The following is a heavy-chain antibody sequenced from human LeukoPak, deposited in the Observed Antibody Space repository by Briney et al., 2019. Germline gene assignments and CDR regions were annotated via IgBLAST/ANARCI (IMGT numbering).Heavy chain of an antibody. CDR2: IRGSDGST. Sequence: GGSLGLSCAASGFTFSTYALSWVRQAPGKGLEWVSSIRGSDGSTYYADSVKGRFAISRDNSKNTLYLQMNSLRAEDTAVYYCAKDVYGDYGGLDYWGQGTLVTVSS. J-gene: IGHJ4*02. CDR1: GFTFSTYA. V-gene: IGHV3-23*01. D-gene: IGHD4-17*01. CDR3: AKDVYGDYGGLDY.